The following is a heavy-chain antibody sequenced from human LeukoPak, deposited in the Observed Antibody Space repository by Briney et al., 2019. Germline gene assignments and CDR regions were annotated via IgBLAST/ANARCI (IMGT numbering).Heavy chain of an antibody. V-gene: IGHV3-23*01. CDR1: GFTFSNYV. J-gene: IGHJ3*02. CDR3: ARDHAFDI. Sequence: PGGSLRLSCAVSGFTFSNYVMIWVRQAPGKGLEWVSAISGTGANTFYADSVKGRFTMSRDNPKNMLYLQMNSLRAEDTAVYYCARDHAFDIWGQGTMVTVSS. CDR2: ISGTGANT.